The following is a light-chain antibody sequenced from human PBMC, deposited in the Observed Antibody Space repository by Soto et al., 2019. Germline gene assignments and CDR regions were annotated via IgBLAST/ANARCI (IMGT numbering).Light chain of an antibody. J-gene: IGKJ5*01. CDR1: PSVTNY. CDR3: QQRNIWPPVT. CDR2: GAF. V-gene: IGKV3-11*01. Sequence: IVLTQSAATLSWSAGERATLSCRASPSVTNYLAWYQQKPGQPPRLLLYGAFNRAAGIPARFSGSGSGTDFSLTISSLEPEDSAVYYCQQRNIWPPVTFGQGTRLEIK.